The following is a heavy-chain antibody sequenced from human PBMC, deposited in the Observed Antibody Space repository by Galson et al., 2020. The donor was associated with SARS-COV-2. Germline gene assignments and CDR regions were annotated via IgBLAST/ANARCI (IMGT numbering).Heavy chain of an antibody. CDR3: ARERRAQWNDNPGDS. V-gene: IGHV3-33*01. D-gene: IGHD1-1*01. CDR2: MSFDGNTK. CDR1: GFTFSTYG. Sequence: TGGSLRLSCAASGFTFSTYGMHWVRQPPGKGLEWVAVMSFDGNTKYYADSVKGRFTISRDNSKHTLYLQMNSLRAEDTALYYCARERRAQWNDNPGDSWGQGTLVTVSS. J-gene: IGHJ4*02.